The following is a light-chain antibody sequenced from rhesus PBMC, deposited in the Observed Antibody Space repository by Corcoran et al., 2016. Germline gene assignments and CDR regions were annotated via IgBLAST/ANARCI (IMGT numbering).Light chain of an antibody. Sequence: DIQMIQSPSSLSASVGDRVTITCRASQGISSWLAWYQQKPGKAPRLLIYKASRLQSGVPSRFSGSGSWTDFTLTISSLQPEECATYYCRQYNSAPYSFGQGTKVEIK. CDR2: KAS. CDR3: RQYNSAPYS. CDR1: QGISSW. J-gene: IGKJ2*01. V-gene: IGKV1-21*01.